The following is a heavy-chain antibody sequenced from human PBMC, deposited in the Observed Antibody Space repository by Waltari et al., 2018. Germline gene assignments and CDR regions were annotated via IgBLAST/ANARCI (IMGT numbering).Heavy chain of an antibody. V-gene: IGHV4-39*01. CDR2: IYYSGNT. CDR3: ARHQDWVVVSATWFDP. CDR1: GGSISSTNYY. J-gene: IGHJ5*02. Sequence: QLRLQESGPGLVKPSDTLSLTCTVPGGSISSTNYYCGWIRQPPGKVLEWIGSIYYSGNTYYNPSLKSRVTMSADTSKNQFSLKLSSVTAADTAVYYCARHQDWVVVSATWFDPWGQGTLVTVSS. D-gene: IGHD2-21*02.